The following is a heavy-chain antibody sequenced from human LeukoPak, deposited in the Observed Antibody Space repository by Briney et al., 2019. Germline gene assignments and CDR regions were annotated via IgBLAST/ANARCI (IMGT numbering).Heavy chain of an antibody. CDR1: GYTFTGYY. CDR3: ARATYDFWSGYPNFDY. Sequence: ASVKVSCKASGYTFTGYYMHWVRQAPGQGLEWMGWINPNSGGTNYAQKFQGRVTMTRDTSISTAYMELSRLRSDDTAVYYFARATYDFWSGYPNFDYWGQGTLVTVSS. J-gene: IGHJ4*02. CDR2: INPNSGGT. V-gene: IGHV1-2*02. D-gene: IGHD3-3*01.